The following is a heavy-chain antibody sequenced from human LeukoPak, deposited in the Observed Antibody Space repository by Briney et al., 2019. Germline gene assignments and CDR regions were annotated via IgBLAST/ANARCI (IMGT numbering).Heavy chain of an antibody. Sequence: GRSLRLSCAASGFTFSSYDMHWVRQAPGKGLEWVAVIWYDGSNKYYADSVKGRFTISRDNSQNTLYLQMNSLRVEDTAVYYCAKDTGLVGATRYYFDYWGQGTLVTVSS. CDR1: GFTFSSYD. D-gene: IGHD1-26*01. V-gene: IGHV3-33*06. CDR3: AKDTGLVGATRYYFDY. J-gene: IGHJ4*02. CDR2: IWYDGSNK.